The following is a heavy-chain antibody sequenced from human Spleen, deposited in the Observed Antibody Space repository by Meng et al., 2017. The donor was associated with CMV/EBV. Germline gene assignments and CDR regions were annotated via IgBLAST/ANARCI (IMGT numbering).Heavy chain of an antibody. D-gene: IGHD2-2*01. CDR2: VIPFFGVA. Sequence: GGSLRLSCKASGGTFSTYAISWVRQAPGQGLEWMGGVIPFFGVANYAQKFRGRVTITADKSTSTAYMELSSLRSEDTAVYYCARDLAGHGYCSSTSCRNWFDPWGQGTLVTVSS. CDR3: ARDLAGHGYCSSTSCRNWFDP. V-gene: IGHV1-69*17. J-gene: IGHJ5*02. CDR1: GGTFSTYA.